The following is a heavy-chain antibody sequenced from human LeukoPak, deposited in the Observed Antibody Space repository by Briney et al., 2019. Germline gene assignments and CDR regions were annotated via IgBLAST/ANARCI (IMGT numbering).Heavy chain of an antibody. D-gene: IGHD4-23*01. CDR1: GFTFSNAW. CDR3: TTSYGGFFDY. Sequence: GGSLRFSCAASGFTFSNAWMNWVRQAPGKGLEWVGRIKSKTGGGTTDYAAPVKGRFTISRDDSKNTLYLQMNSLKTEGTAVYYCTTSYGGFFDYWGQGTLVTVSS. J-gene: IGHJ4*02. CDR2: IKSKTGGGTT. V-gene: IGHV3-15*01.